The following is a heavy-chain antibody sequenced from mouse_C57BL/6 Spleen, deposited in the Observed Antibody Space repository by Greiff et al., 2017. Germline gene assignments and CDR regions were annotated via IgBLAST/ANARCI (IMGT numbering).Heavy chain of an antibody. CDR1: GYAFSSSW. V-gene: IGHV1-82*01. Sequence: QVQLQQSGPELVKPGASVKISCKASGYAFSSSWMNWVKQRPGKGLEWIGRIYPGDGDTNYNGKFKGKATLTADKSSSTAYMQLSSLTSEDSAVYFCARRGVYYGNSFDYWGQGTTLTVSS. D-gene: IGHD2-1*01. CDR3: ARRGVYYGNSFDY. CDR2: IYPGDGDT. J-gene: IGHJ2*01.